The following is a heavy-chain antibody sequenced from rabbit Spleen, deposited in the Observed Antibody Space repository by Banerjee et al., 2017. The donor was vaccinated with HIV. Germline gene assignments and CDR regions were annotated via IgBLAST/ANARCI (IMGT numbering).Heavy chain of an antibody. J-gene: IGHJ4*01. CDR1: GFTISSSYW. Sequence: LEESGGGLVKPGGTLTLTCTASGFTISSSYWICWVRQAPGKGLEWIACIYVGSAGSTYYASWAKGRLTISKTSSTTVTLHMTSLTVADTATYFCARDAAGREDFNLWGPGTLVTVS. CDR3: ARDAAGREDFNL. D-gene: IGHD4-2*01. V-gene: IGHV1S45*01. CDR2: IYVGSAGST.